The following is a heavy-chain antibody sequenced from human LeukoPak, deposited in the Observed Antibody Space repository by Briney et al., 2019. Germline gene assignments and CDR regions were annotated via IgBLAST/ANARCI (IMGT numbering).Heavy chain of an antibody. CDR1: GFTFSSYW. J-gene: IGHJ5*02. D-gene: IGHD1-1*01. CDR2: INSDGSST. Sequence: GGSLRLSCAASGFTFSSYWMHWVRHAPGKGLVWVSRINSDGSSTSYADSVKGRFTISRDNAKNTLYLQMNSLRAEDTAVYYCARDRRMPMENWFDPWGQGTLVTVSS. CDR3: ARDRRMPMENWFDP. V-gene: IGHV3-74*01.